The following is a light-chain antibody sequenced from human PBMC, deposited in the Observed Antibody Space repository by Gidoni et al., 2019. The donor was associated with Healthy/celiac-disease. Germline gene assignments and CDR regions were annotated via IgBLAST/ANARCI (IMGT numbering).Light chain of an antibody. CDR3: QSADSSGTYHVV. CDR1: ALPKQY. V-gene: IGLV3-25*03. CDR2: KDS. J-gene: IGLJ2*01. Sequence: SYELTPPPSVSVSPGQTARITCSGDALPKQYAYWYQPKPGQAPVLVIYKDSERPSGIPERFSGSSSGTTVTLTISGVQAEDEADYYCQSADSSGTYHVVFGGGTKLTVL.